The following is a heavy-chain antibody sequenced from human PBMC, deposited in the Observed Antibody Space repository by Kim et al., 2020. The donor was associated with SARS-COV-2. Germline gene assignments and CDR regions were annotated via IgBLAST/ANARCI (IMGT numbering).Heavy chain of an antibody. CDR2: INHSGST. CDR1: GGSFSGYY. D-gene: IGHD1-26*01. V-gene: IGHV4-34*01. CDR3: AGEGAPLHRGVDY. Sequence: SETLSLTCAVYGGSFSGYYWSWIRQPPGKGLEWIGEINHSGSTNYNPSLKSRVTISVDTSKNQFSLKLSSVTAADTAVYYCAGEGAPLHRGVDYWGQGTLVTVSS. J-gene: IGHJ4*02.